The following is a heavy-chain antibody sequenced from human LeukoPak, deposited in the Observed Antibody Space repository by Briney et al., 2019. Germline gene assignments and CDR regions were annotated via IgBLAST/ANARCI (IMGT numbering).Heavy chain of an antibody. D-gene: IGHD5-18*01. J-gene: IGHJ6*03. CDR3: ARHPPGFGVRGYSYGLYYYMDV. CDR1: GFTFSSYS. CDR2: ISSSRSYI. Sequence: GGSLRLSCAASGFTFSSYSMNWVRQAPGKGLEWVSSISSSRSYIYYADSVKGRFTISRDNSKNTLYLQMNSLRAEDTAVYYCARHPPGFGVRGYSYGLYYYMDVWGKGNTVTISS. V-gene: IGHV3-21*01.